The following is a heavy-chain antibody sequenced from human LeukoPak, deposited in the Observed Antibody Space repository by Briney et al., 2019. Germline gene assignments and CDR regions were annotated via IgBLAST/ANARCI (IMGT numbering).Heavy chain of an antibody. Sequence: PGGSLRLSCAASGFTFSSYAMHWVRQAPGKGLEWVAVISYDGSNKYYADSVKGRFTISRDNSKNTLYLQMNSLRAEDTAVYYCARSIAARAYYYYGMDVWGQGTTVTVSS. CDR3: ARSIAARAYYYYGMDV. J-gene: IGHJ6*02. D-gene: IGHD6-6*01. V-gene: IGHV3-30-3*01. CDR2: ISYDGSNK. CDR1: GFTFSSYA.